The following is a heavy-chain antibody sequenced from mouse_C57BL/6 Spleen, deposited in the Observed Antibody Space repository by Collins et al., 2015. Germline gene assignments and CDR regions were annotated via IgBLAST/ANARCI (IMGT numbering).Heavy chain of an antibody. D-gene: IGHD2-5*01. V-gene: IGHV1-53*01. Sequence: QVQLQQPGAELVKPGASVKLSCKASGYTFTSYWMHWVKQRPGQGLEWIGNINPSNGGTNYNEKFKNKATLTVDKSSSTAYMQLSSLTSEDSAVYYCAREGVWYSTYAMDYWGQGTSVTVSS. J-gene: IGHJ4*01. CDR1: GYTFTSYW. CDR3: AREGVWYSTYAMDY. CDR2: INPSNGGT.